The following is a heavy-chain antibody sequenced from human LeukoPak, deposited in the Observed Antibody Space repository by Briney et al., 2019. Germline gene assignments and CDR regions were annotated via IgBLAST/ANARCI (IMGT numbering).Heavy chain of an antibody. CDR1: GFTFSSYS. CDR2: ISSTNGYI. J-gene: IGHJ3*02. V-gene: IGHV3-21*04. D-gene: IGHD1-26*01. CDR3: AKSAVGATTRPGAFDI. Sequence: SGGSLRLSCAASGFTFSSYSMNWVRQAPGKGLEWVSYISSTNGYIYYADSVRGRFTISRDNAKNPLSLQMNSLRAEDTAVYYCAKSAVGATTRPGAFDIWGQGTMVTVSS.